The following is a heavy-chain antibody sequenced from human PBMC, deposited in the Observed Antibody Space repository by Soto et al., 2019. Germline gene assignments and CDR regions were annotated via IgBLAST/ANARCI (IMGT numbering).Heavy chain of an antibody. CDR2: IIPMFDTP. CDR1: GGTFSSDS. D-gene: IGHD2-15*01. Sequence: QVQLEQSGAEVKKPGSSVKVSCKASGGTFSSDSFSWVRQAPGQGLEWMGGIIPMFDTPIYAQKFQDRVTITADESTSTAYMQLSRLRSGDTAVYYCARSGGLDRDFNYWGQGSLVTVSS. J-gene: IGHJ4*02. V-gene: IGHV1-69*12. CDR3: ARSGGLDRDFNY.